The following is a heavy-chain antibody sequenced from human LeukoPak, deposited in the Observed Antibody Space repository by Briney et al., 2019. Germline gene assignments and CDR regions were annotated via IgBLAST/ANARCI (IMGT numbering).Heavy chain of an antibody. CDR2: IYHTGST. CDR1: GGSISNYY. CDR3: AREDSGYDYSPFYD. D-gene: IGHD5-12*01. J-gene: IGHJ4*02. V-gene: IGHV4-59*01. Sequence: PSETLSLTCTVSGGSISNYYWSWIRQPPGKGLEWIGYIYHTGSTSYNPSLKSRVIMSVDTSQNQFSLKVRSVTAADTAVYYCAREDSGYDYSPFYDWSQGILVTVSS.